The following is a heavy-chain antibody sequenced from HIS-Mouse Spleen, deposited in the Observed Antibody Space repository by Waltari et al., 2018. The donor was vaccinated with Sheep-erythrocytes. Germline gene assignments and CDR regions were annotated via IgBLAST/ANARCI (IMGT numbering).Heavy chain of an antibody. D-gene: IGHD3-3*01. J-gene: IGHJ3*02. CDR1: GYSFTSYW. CDR2: IYPGDSDT. Sequence: EVQLVQSGAEVKKPGESLKISCKGSGYSFTSYWIGWVRQMPGKGLEWMGLIYPGDSDTRYSPSFQGQVTISAEKSMYYCARGPVLRFLEWLPTDAFDIWGQGTMVTVSS. CDR3: DI. V-gene: IGHV5-51*03.